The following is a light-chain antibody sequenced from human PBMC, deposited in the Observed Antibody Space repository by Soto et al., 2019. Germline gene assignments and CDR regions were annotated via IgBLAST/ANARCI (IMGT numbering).Light chain of an antibody. CDR3: HQYGSSPYT. J-gene: IGKJ2*01. Sequence: EIVLTQSPGTLSLSPGERATLSCRASQSVSSSYLAWYQQKPGQAPRLLIYGASSRATGIPDRFSGSGSGTDFTLTISRLELEDFSLYYCHQYGSSPYTFGQGTKLEIK. CDR2: GAS. CDR1: QSVSSSY. V-gene: IGKV3-20*01.